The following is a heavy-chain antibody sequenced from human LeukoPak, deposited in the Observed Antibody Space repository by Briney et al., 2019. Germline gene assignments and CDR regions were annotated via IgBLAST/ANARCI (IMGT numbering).Heavy chain of an antibody. V-gene: IGHV1-2*02. CDR3: ARVWDYEYYFDY. J-gene: IGHJ4*02. Sequence: GASVKVSCTASGYTFTGYYMHWVRQAPGQGLEWMGWINPNSGGTNYAQKFQGRVTMTRDTSISTAYMELSRLRSDDTAVYYCARVWDYEYYFDYWGQGTLVTVSS. D-gene: IGHD3-16*01. CDR1: GYTFTGYY. CDR2: INPNSGGT.